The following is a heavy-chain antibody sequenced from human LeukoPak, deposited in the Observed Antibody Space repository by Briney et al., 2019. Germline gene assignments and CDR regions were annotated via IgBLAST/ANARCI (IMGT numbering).Heavy chain of an antibody. Sequence: GGSLRLSCAASGFTISSYGMHWVRQAPGKGLEWVAVISYDGGNKYYADSVKGRFTISRDNSKNTLYLQMNSLRAEDTAVYYCAKAPSPLYNWNDGNWFDPWGQGTLVTVSS. D-gene: IGHD1-1*01. CDR1: GFTISSYG. V-gene: IGHV3-30*18. CDR3: AKAPSPLYNWNDGNWFDP. CDR2: ISYDGGNK. J-gene: IGHJ5*02.